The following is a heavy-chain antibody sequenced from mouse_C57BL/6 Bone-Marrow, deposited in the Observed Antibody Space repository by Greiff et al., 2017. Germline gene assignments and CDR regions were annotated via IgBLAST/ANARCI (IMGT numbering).Heavy chain of an antibody. J-gene: IGHJ3*01. CDR1: DSEVFPIAY. CDR2: ILPSIGRT. V-gene: IGHV15-2*01. Sequence: VQLQQSGSELRSPGSSVKLSCKDFDSEVFPIAYMSWVRQKPGPGFEWIGGILPSIGRTIYGEKFEDKATLDADTLSNTAYLELNSLTSEDSAIYYCARLWYYGGAYWGQGTLVTVSA. CDR3: ARLWYYGGAY. D-gene: IGHD1-1*01.